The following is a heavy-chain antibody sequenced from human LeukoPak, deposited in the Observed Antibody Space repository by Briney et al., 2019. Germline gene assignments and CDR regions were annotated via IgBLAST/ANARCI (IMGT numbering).Heavy chain of an antibody. CDR3: AKDRIHYYYMDV. J-gene: IGHJ6*03. V-gene: IGHV3-30*02. Sequence: PGGSLRLSCAASGFTFSGYGMHWVRQAPGTGLEWVAFIRYDGSNKYYADSVKGRFTISRDNSKNTLYLQMNSLRAEDTAVYYCAKDRIHYYYMDVWGKGTTVTVSS. CDR2: IRYDGSNK. CDR1: GFTFSGYG.